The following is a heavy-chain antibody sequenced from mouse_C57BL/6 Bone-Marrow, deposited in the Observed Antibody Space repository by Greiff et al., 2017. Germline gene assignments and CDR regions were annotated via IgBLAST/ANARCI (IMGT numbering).Heavy chain of an antibody. V-gene: IGHV1-76*01. CDR3: ARWYFDV. CDR2: IYPGSGNT. Sequence: MESCKASGYTFPDYYINWVKQRPGQGLEWIARIYPGSGNTYYNEKFKGKTTLTAEKSSSTAYMQLSSLTSEDSAVYFCARWYFDVWGTGTTVTVSS. CDR1: GYTFPDYY. J-gene: IGHJ1*03.